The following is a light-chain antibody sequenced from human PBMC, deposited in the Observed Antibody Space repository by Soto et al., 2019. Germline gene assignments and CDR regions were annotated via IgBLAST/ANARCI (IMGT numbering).Light chain of an antibody. J-gene: IGKJ2*01. CDR1: QSVGSY. V-gene: IGKV3-11*01. CDR2: DAS. Sequence: DIMLTQSPATLSLSPGERATLSCRASQSVGSYLAWYQQKRGQPPTLLIYDASKRATGIPARFSGSGSGTDFTLTVSSLEPEDFAVYYCQQRSNWQYTFGQGTKLETK. CDR3: QQRSNWQYT.